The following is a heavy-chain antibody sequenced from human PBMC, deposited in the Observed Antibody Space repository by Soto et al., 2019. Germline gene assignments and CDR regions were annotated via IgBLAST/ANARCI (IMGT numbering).Heavy chain of an antibody. CDR2: IYYSGST. CDR1: GGSISSGGYY. J-gene: IGHJ3*02. CDR3: ARRGDYVLRAFDI. Sequence: TSETLSLTCTVSGGSISSGGYYWSWIRQHPGKGLEWIGYIYYSGSTYYNPSLKSRVTISVDTSKNQFSLKLSSVTAADTAVYYCARRGDYVLRAFDIWGQGTMVTVSS. D-gene: IGHD4-17*01. V-gene: IGHV4-31*03.